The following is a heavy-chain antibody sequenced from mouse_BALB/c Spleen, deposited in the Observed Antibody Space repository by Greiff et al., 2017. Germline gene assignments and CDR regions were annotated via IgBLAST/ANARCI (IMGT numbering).Heavy chain of an antibody. D-gene: IGHD2-2*01. CDR1: GFTFSDYY. Sequence: EVMLVESGGGLVKPGGSLKLSCAASGFTFSDYYMYWVRQTPEKRLEWVATISDGGSYTYYPDSVKGRFTISRDNAKNNLYLQMSSLKSEDTAMYYCARDEEMVTNPSWFAYWGQGTLVTVSA. CDR3: ARDEEMVTNPSWFAY. V-gene: IGHV5-4*02. J-gene: IGHJ3*01. CDR2: ISDGGSYT.